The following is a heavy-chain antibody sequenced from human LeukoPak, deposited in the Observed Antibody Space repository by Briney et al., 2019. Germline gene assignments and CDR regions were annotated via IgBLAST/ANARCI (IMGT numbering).Heavy chain of an antibody. V-gene: IGHV3-30*18. CDR2: ISYDGSNK. CDR1: GFTFSSYG. Sequence: GGSLRLSCAASGFTFSSYGMHWVRQAPGKGLEWVSVISYDGSNKYYADSVKVRFTISRDNSKNTLYLQMNSLRAEDTAVYYCAKDENSVAGLDYFDYWGQGTLVTVSS. CDR3: AKDENSVAGLDYFDY. D-gene: IGHD6-19*01. J-gene: IGHJ4*02.